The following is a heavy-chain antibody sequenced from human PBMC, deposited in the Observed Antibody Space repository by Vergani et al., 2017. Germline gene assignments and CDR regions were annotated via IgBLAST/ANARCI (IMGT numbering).Heavy chain of an antibody. CDR3: ARDDTMVRGVLDY. Sequence: QVQLQQWGAGLLKPSETLSLTCAVYGGSFSGYYWSWIRQPPGKGLEWIGEINHSGSTNYNPSLKSRVTISVDTSKNQFSLKLSSVTAADTAVYYCARDDTMVRGVLDYWGHGTLVTVSS. CDR1: GGSFSGYY. CDR2: INHSGST. J-gene: IGHJ4*01. D-gene: IGHD3-10*01. V-gene: IGHV4-34*01.